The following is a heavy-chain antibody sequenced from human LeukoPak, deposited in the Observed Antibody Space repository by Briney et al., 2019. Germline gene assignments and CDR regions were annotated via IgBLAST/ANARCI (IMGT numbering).Heavy chain of an antibody. CDR1: GGSISSGSYY. CDR3: ATPGEYCSSTSCLYYYYYYMDV. D-gene: IGHD2-2*01. CDR2: IYYSGST. Sequence: SQTLSLTCTVSGGSISSGSYYWGWIRQPPGKGLEWIGSIYYSGSTYYNPSLKSRVTISVDTSKNPFSLKLSSVTAADTAVYYCATPGEYCSSTSCLYYYYYYMDVWGKGTTVTVSS. V-gene: IGHV4-39*01. J-gene: IGHJ6*03.